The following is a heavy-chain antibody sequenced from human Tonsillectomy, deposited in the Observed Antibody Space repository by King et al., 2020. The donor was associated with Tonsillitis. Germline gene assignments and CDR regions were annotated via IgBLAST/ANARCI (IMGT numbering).Heavy chain of an antibody. Sequence: VQLVESGGGLVQPGGSLRLSCAASGFTFSSYWMSWVRQAPGKGLEWVANVKQDGSEKYYVDSVKGRFTISRNNAKNSLYLQMNSLRAEDTAVYYCARVVLPFWSGTLAMWGQGTMVTVSS. CDR3: ARVVLPFWSGTLAM. D-gene: IGHD3-3*01. CDR1: GFTFSSYW. CDR2: VKQDGSEK. J-gene: IGHJ3*02. V-gene: IGHV3-7*01.